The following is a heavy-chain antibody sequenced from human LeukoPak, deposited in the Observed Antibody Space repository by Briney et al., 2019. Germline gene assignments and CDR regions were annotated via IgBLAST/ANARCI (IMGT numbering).Heavy chain of an antibody. V-gene: IGHV3-21*01. J-gene: IGHJ3*02. CDR1: GFTFSSYS. CDR3: ARVAGVYGDYFDDAFDI. CDR2: ISSSSSYI. D-gene: IGHD4-17*01. Sequence: GGSLRLSCAASGFTFSSYSMNWVRQAPGKGLEWVSSISSSSSYIYYADSVKGRFTISRDNAKNSLYLQMNSLRAEDTAVYYCARVAGVYGDYFDDAFDIWGQGTMVTVSS.